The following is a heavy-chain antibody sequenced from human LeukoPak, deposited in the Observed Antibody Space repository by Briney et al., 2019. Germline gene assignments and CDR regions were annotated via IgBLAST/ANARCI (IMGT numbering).Heavy chain of an antibody. CDR3: ARADPVGY. J-gene: IGHJ4*02. CDR1: GDTSTGSF. CDR2: INSNTGGT. Sequence: GASVKVSCKASGDTSTGSFMHWVRQAPGQGLEWMGWINSNTGGTKFAQKFQGRVTMTRDTSISTAYMELSSLRSDDTAVYYCARADPVGYWGQGTQVTVSP. V-gene: IGHV1-2*02.